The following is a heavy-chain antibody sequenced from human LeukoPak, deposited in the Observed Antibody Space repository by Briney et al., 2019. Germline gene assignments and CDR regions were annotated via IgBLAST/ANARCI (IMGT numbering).Heavy chain of an antibody. V-gene: IGHV5-51*01. D-gene: IGHD3-22*01. CDR2: IYPGDSDT. J-gene: IGHJ6*02. CDR3: ARQRPYYYDSSGYYGKHYYYYYGMDV. Sequence: GGSLKISCNGSGYSFTSYWIGWVRQMPGKGLEWMGIIYPGDSDTRYSPSFQGQVTISADKSISTAYLQWSSLKASDTAMYYCARQRPYYYDSSGYYGKHYYYYYGMDVWGQGTTVTVSS. CDR1: GYSFTSYW.